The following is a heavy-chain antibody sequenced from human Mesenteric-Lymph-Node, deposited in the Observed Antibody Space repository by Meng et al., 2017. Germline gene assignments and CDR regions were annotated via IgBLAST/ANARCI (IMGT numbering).Heavy chain of an antibody. CDR1: GFSPRTNVVG. CDR3: AHRRPSGGVGWFDP. Sequence: QNTCMASGPPVAKPTHTLKPTCYFSGFSPRTNVVGVGWIRQPPGKALEWLANIYWDGDKCYSPSLKSRLTTTKDISKNQVVLTMTNMDPVDTATYYCAHRRPSGGVGWFDPWGQGTLVTVSS. CDR2: IYWDGDK. D-gene: IGHD1-26*01. V-gene: IGHV2-5*02. J-gene: IGHJ5*02.